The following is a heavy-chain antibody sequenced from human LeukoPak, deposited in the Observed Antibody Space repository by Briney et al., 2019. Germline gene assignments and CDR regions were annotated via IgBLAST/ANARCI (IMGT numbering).Heavy chain of an antibody. V-gene: IGHV1-2*02. CDR1: GYTFTGYY. J-gene: IGHJ4*02. CDR3: ARAVNYGAANDY. CDR2: INPNSGGT. Sequence: ASVKVSCKASGYTFTGYYMQWVRQAPGQGLEWMGWINPNSGGTNYAQKFQGRVTMTRDTSISTAYMELSRLRSDDTAADYCARAVNYGAANDYWGQGTLVTVSS. D-gene: IGHD4/OR15-4a*01.